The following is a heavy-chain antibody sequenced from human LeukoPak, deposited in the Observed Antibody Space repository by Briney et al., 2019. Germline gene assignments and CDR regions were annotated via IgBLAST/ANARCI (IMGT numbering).Heavy chain of an antibody. V-gene: IGHV4-39*01. CDR2: IYYSGST. CDR3: ARLVRFFNWFDP. Sequence: PSETLSLTCTVSGGSISRTPYYWAWIRQPPGKGLEWIGSIYYSGSTHYNPSLKSRVTISVDTSKNQFSLKLSSVTAADTAVYYCARLVRFFNWFDPWGQGTLVTVSS. D-gene: IGHD6-6*01. J-gene: IGHJ5*02. CDR1: GGSISRTPYY.